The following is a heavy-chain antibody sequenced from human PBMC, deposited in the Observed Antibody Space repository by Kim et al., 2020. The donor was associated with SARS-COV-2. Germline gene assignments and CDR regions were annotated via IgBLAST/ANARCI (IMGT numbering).Heavy chain of an antibody. CDR3: AKEEAWELLRDYYYYGMDV. CDR1: GFTFSSYG. CDR2: ISYDGSNK. J-gene: IGHJ6*02. D-gene: IGHD1-26*01. Sequence: GGSLRLSCAASGFTFSSYGMHWVRQAPGKGLEWVAVISYDGSNKYYADSVKGRFTISRDNSKNTLYLQMNSLRAEDTAVYYCAKEEAWELLRDYYYYGMDVWGQGTTVTVSS. V-gene: IGHV3-30*18.